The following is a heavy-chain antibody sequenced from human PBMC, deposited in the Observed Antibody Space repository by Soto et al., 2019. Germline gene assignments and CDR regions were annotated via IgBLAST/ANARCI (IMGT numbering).Heavy chain of an antibody. V-gene: IGHV3-21*01. D-gene: IGHD3-9*01. J-gene: IGHJ3*02. Sequence: LRLSCVASGFMFTRSTMNWVRQAPGKGLEWVSSITSASDYIFYADSVKGRFTISRDNAKNSLYLQMNSLRAEDTAVYYCARVGTGSSTPLDIWGQGTMVTVSS. CDR1: GFMFTRST. CDR2: ITSASDYI. CDR3: ARVGTGSSTPLDI.